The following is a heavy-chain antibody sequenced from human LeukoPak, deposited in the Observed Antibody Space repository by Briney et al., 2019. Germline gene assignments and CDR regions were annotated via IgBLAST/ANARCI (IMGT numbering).Heavy chain of an antibody. Sequence: GRSLRLSCAASGFTFSSYWMHWVRQAPGKGLVWVSRINGDGSSTTYADSVKGRFTISRDNAKNTLYLQMNSLRAEDTAVYYCARDGMTAARDAFDIWGQGTMVTVSS. D-gene: IGHD1-14*01. J-gene: IGHJ3*02. CDR1: GFTFSSYW. V-gene: IGHV3-74*01. CDR3: ARDGMTAARDAFDI. CDR2: INGDGSST.